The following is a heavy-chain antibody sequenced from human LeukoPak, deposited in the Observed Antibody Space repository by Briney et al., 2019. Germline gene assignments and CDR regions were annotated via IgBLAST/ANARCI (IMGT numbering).Heavy chain of an antibody. CDR1: GGTFSSYA. J-gene: IGHJ5*02. V-gene: IGHV1-69*04. Sequence: SVKVSCKASGGTFSSYAISWVRQAPGQGLEWMERIIPILGIANYAQEFQGRVTITADKSTSTAYMELSSLRSEDTAVYYCARVNPGIAAAGIPGDNWFDPWGQGTLVTVSS. CDR3: ARVNPGIAAAGIPGDNWFDP. CDR2: IIPILGIA. D-gene: IGHD6-13*01.